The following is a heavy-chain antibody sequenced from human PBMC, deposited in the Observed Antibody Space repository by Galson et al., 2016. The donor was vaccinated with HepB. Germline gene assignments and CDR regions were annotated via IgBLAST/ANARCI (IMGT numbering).Heavy chain of an antibody. D-gene: IGHD3-9*01. CDR1: GFTFSRSW. CDR2: IKQDGSDK. Sequence: SLRLSCAASGFTFSRSWMSWVRQAPGKGLEWVANIKQDGSDKYYVDSVKGRFTISRDNAKNSLYLQMNSLRAEDTAMYYCARALTPGFDLLTDQFRGWYFDRRGRSTLVTVAS. CDR3: ARALTPGFDLLTDQFRGWYFDR. J-gene: IGHJ2*01. V-gene: IGHV3-7*01.